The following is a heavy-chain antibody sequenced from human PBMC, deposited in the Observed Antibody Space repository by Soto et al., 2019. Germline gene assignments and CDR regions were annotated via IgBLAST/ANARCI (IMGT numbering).Heavy chain of an antibody. Sequence: EVQLLESGGGLVQPGGSLRLSCAASGFTFSTYAMSWVRQAPGKGLEWVSTISGSGGSTYYADSVKGRFTISRDNTKNPLYLQMNSLRAEDTAVYYCAREYGGNSWYFDLWGRGTLVTVAS. CDR1: GFTFSTYA. CDR2: ISGSGGST. V-gene: IGHV3-23*01. D-gene: IGHD4-17*01. CDR3: AREYGGNSWYFDL. J-gene: IGHJ2*01.